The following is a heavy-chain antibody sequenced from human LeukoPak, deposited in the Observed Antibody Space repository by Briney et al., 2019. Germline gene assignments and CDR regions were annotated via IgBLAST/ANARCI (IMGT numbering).Heavy chain of an antibody. D-gene: IGHD2/OR15-2a*01. CDR2: IKEDGRLK. V-gene: IGHV3-7*01. CDR1: GFGFSNFW. Sequence: GGSLRLYCAASGFGFSNFWMSWVRQAPGKGPEWVANIKEDGRLKNYVDSVEGRFTVSRDNAKNTLYLQMSSLRLEDTAVYYCVRDWAPASMQAAPFDCWGQGTLVTISS. CDR3: VRDWAPASMQAAPFDC. J-gene: IGHJ4*02.